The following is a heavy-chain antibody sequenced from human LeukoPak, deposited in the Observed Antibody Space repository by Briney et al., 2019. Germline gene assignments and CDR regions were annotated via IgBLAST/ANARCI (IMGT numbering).Heavy chain of an antibody. J-gene: IGHJ4*02. CDR1: GFTFNSYA. Sequence: PGGSLRLSCAVSGFTFNSYAMSWVRQAPGKGLEWVSSISGSGGSTYYADSVKGRFTISRDNSKNTLYLQMSSLRAEDTAVYYCAKDVGDILTGSIDYWGQGNLVTVSS. V-gene: IGHV3-23*01. D-gene: IGHD3-9*01. CDR2: ISGSGGST. CDR3: AKDVGDILTGSIDY.